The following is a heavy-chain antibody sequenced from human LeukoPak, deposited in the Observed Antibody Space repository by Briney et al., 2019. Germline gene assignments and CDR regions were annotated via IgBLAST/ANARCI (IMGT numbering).Heavy chain of an antibody. CDR3: ARQGQYSGYDEYYFDY. Sequence: GASLKISCKGSGSSFTSYWIGWVRQMPGKGLEWMGIIYPGDSDTRYSPSFQGQVTISADKSISTAYLQWSSLKASDTAMYYCARQGQYSGYDEYYFDYWGQGTLVTVSS. V-gene: IGHV5-51*01. CDR2: IYPGDSDT. D-gene: IGHD5-12*01. J-gene: IGHJ4*02. CDR1: GSSFTSYW.